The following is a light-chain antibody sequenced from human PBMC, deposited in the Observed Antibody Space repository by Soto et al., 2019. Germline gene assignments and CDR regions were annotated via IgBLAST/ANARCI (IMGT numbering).Light chain of an antibody. J-gene: IGKJ1*01. CDR3: QQRSNSPPT. CDR2: KAS. Sequence: DIQMTPSPSTRSASVGDRFTVTCRAIQSISSWLAWFQQKPGKAPNLLIHKASHLESGVPSRSSGSGSGTEFTLTISSLEPEDFAVYYCQQRSNSPPTFGQGTKVDIK. V-gene: IGKV1-5*03. CDR1: QSISSW.